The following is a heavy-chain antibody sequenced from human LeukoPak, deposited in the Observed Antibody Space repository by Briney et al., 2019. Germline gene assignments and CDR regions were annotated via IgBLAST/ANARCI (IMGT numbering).Heavy chain of an antibody. V-gene: IGHV4-61*01. D-gene: IGHD3-10*01. J-gene: IGHJ4*02. CDR2: IYYSGSI. CDR3: ARGGSGSPAH. CDR1: GGSVSSGSYY. Sequence: SETLSLTCTVSGGSVSSGSYYWSWIRQPPGKGLEWIGYIYYSGSINYNPSLKSRVTISVDTSKNQFSLKLSSVTAADTAVYYCARGGSGSPAHWGQGTLVTVSS.